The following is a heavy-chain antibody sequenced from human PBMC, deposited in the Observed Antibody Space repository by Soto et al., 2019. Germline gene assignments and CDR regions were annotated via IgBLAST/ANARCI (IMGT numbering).Heavy chain of an antibody. J-gene: IGHJ4*02. CDR3: ARVVSIAARFIDY. CDR2: IYYSGST. D-gene: IGHD6-6*01. V-gene: IGHV4-31*01. Sequence: QVQLQESGPGLVKPSQTLSLTCTVSGGSISSGGYYWSWIRQHPGKGLEWIGYIYYSGSTYYNPSLQRPVTKSVDTSKNQFSLKLSSVTAADTAVYYCARVVSIAARFIDYWGQGTLVTVSS. CDR1: GGSISSGGYY.